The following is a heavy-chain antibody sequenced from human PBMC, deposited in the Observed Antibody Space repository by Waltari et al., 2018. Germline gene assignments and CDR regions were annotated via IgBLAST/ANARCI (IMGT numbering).Heavy chain of an antibody. V-gene: IGHV3-23*01. D-gene: IGHD3-9*01. CDR2: IRDSGDST. CDR3: AKGLNDILTGFDH. CDR1: GLTFSSYA. J-gene: IGHJ4*02. Sequence: EVQLLASGGDLVQPGGSLRLSCAASGLTFSSYAMSWVGQAPGKGLEWVSVIRDSGDSTYYADSVKGRFTISRDNSKNTLHLQMNSLRAEDTAVYYCAKGLNDILTGFDHWGQGTLVTVSS.